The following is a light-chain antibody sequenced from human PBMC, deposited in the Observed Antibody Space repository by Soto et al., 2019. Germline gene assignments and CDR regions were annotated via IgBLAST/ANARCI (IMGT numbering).Light chain of an antibody. CDR3: SSYAGGNTWV. V-gene: IGLV2-8*01. CDR1: SSDVGGYNF. CDR2: EVS. J-gene: IGLJ3*02. Sequence: QSALTQPPSASGSPGQSVTISCTGTSSDVGGYNFVSWYQHHPGKAPKFMIYEVSKRPSGVPDRFSGSKSDSTASLTVSGLQAEDEADYYCSSYAGGNTWVFGGGTKLTVL.